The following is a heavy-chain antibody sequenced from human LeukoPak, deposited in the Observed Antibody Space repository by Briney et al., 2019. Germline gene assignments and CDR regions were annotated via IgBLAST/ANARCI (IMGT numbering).Heavy chain of an antibody. CDR3: ARANTAMVTRFPGPVDY. D-gene: IGHD5-18*01. V-gene: IGHV1-18*01. J-gene: IGHJ4*02. CDR1: GYTFTSYG. CDR2: ISAYNGNT. Sequence: ASVKVSCKASGYTFTSYGISWVRQAPGQGLEWMGWISAYNGNTNYAQKLQGRVTVTTDTSTSTAYMELRSLRSDDTAVYYCARANTAMVTRFPGPVDYWGQGTLVTVSS.